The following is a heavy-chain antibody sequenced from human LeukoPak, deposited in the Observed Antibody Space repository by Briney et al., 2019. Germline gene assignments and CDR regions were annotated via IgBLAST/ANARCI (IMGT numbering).Heavy chain of an antibody. J-gene: IGHJ4*02. CDR1: RFTFSSYA. CDR2: ISGSGDDT. V-gene: IGHV3-23*01. Sequence: PGGSLRLSCAASRFTFSSYAMSWVRQAPGKGLEWVSGISGSGDDTFYADSVKGRFTISRDNSKNTLYLQMNSLRAEDTAVYYCAKGRHTDYWGQGTLVTVSS. CDR3: AKGRHTDY.